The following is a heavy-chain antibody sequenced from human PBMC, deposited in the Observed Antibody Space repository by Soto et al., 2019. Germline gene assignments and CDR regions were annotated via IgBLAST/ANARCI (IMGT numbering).Heavy chain of an antibody. CDR3: ARAPKVSGSAQTRPDF. J-gene: IGHJ4*02. D-gene: IGHD6-6*01. V-gene: IGHV4-34*01. CDR2: ISQSGNT. Sequence: QVQLHQWGAGLLKPSETLSLACSIYSGSFSGYYWSWIRQPPGKGLEWIGEISQSGNTNYSPSLKSRVSISSDTSKKQFSLNVASVSAADTAVYYCARAPKVSGSAQTRPDFWGQGTLVTVSS. CDR1: SGSFSGYY.